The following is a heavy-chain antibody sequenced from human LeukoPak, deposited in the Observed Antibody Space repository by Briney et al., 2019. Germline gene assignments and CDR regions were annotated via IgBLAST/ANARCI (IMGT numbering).Heavy chain of an antibody. D-gene: IGHD3-22*01. CDR3: AKSSAGLCFDY. CDR2: ISGSGCST. J-gene: IGHJ4*02. V-gene: IGHV3-23*01. Sequence: GGSLRLSCAAAGFTFSSYAMSWVRQAPGKGLEWVSAISGSGCSTYYADSVKGRFTISRDNSKNTLYLQMNSLRAEDTAVYYCAKSSAGLCFDYWGQGTLVTVSS. CDR1: GFTFSSYA.